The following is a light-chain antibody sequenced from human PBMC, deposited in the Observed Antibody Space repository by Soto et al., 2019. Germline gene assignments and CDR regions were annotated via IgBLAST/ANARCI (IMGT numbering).Light chain of an antibody. Sequence: DIQMTQYQSSLSASVGDRVTISCRASQSISTYLHWYQQKPGKAPNLLIYAASTLQSGVPSRFSGSGSGTDFTLTISSLQPEDFATYFCQHGYSTPLTFCGGTKVDVK. J-gene: IGKJ4*01. CDR2: AAS. CDR3: QHGYSTPLT. CDR1: QSISTY. V-gene: IGKV1-39*01.